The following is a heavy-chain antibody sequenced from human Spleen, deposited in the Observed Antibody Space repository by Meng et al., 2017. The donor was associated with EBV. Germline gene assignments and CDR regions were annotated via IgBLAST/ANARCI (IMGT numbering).Heavy chain of an antibody. CDR3: ARQGRSDYYDSSGSDY. D-gene: IGHD3-22*01. CDR1: GYTFTNYD. Sequence: QVHLVQSWSELKKPGASVKVSCKASGYTFTNYDMNWVRQAPGQGLEWMGWINTNTGNPTYAQGFTGRFVFSLDTSVSTAYLQISSLKAEDTAVYYCARQGRSDYYDSSGSDYWGQGTLVTVSS. J-gene: IGHJ4*02. CDR2: INTNTGNP. V-gene: IGHV7-4-1*02.